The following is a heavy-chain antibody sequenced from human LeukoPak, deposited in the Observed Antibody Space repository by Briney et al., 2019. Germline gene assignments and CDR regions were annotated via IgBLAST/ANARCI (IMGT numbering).Heavy chain of an antibody. Sequence: GGSLRLSCAAPGFTFGSYAMHWVRQAPGKGLEWVAVIWYDGNNKYYADSVKGRFTISRDNSKNTLYLQMNSLRAEDTAVYYCARSITMIVVAFDAFDIWGQGTMVTVSS. CDR1: GFTFGSYA. CDR2: IWYDGNNK. J-gene: IGHJ3*02. CDR3: ARSITMIVVAFDAFDI. V-gene: IGHV3-33*01. D-gene: IGHD3-22*01.